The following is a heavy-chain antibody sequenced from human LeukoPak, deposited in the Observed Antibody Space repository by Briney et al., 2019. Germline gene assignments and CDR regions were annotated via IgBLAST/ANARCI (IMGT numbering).Heavy chain of an antibody. Sequence: GGSLRLSCAASGFSFNNYGMHWVRQAPGRGLEWVAMIPYDGSSEKYADFVKGRFTISRDNSKNTLYLQMNSLSDEDTALYYCAKPRVSIGSHFDYWGQGTLVTVSS. V-gene: IGHV3-30*18. D-gene: IGHD2-15*01. CDR1: GFSFNNYG. J-gene: IGHJ4*02. CDR2: IPYDGSSE. CDR3: AKPRVSIGSHFDY.